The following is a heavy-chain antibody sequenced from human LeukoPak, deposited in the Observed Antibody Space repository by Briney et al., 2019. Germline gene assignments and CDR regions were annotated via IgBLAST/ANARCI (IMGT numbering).Heavy chain of an antibody. CDR2: IKEDGSET. V-gene: IGHV3-7*01. CDR1: GFTFSDYW. J-gene: IGHJ4*02. D-gene: IGHD1-26*01. CDR3: ARDTGKVVGGSSWVPHFDY. Sequence: GGSLRLSCVVSGFTFSDYWMSWVRQAPGKGLEWVGNIKEDGSETDYEDSVRGRFTITRDNAKNSVYLQMHSLRAEDTAVYYCARDTGKVVGGSSWVPHFDYWGQGSLVTVSS.